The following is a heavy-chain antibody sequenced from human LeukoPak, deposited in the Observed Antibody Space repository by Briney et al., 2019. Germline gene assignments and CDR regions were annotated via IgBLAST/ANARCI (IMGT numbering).Heavy chain of an antibody. V-gene: IGHV4-61*02. D-gene: IGHD3-3*01. Sequence: PSETLSLTCTVSGGSISSGSCYWRWIRQPAGKGLEWIGRIYTSGSTNYNPSLKSRVTISVDTSKNQFSLKLSSVTAADTAVYYCARDRADFWSGYQLYYFDDWGQGTLVTVSS. J-gene: IGHJ4*02. CDR1: GGSISSGSCY. CDR3: ARDRADFWSGYQLYYFDD. CDR2: IYTSGST.